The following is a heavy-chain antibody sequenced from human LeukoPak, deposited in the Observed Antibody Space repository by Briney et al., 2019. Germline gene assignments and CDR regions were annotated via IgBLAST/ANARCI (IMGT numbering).Heavy chain of an antibody. J-gene: IGHJ4*02. D-gene: IGHD3-10*01. CDR2: IYHSGST. CDR3: ARGRWFGDY. CDR1: SYSISSGYY. Sequence: SETLSLTCAVSSYSISSGYYWGWIRQPPGKGLEWIGSIYHSGSTSYNPSLKSRVTISVDTSRNQFSLKLSSVTAADTAVYYCARGRWFGDYWGQGTLVTVSS. V-gene: IGHV4-38-2*01.